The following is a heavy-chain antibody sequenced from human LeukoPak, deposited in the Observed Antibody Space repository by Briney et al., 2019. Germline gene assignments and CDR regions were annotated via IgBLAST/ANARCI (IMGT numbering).Heavy chain of an antibody. Sequence: SETLSLTCTVSGGSISSYYWSWIRQPPGKGREWIGEIDHTGSISYNPSLRSRVTISVDTFKNQFSLKLRSVTAADRAIYYCARGGYGPGSHYRYWGQGTLVTVSS. V-gene: IGHV4-34*01. D-gene: IGHD3-10*01. CDR3: ARGGYGPGSHYRY. J-gene: IGHJ4*02. CDR2: IDHTGSI. CDR1: GGSISSYY.